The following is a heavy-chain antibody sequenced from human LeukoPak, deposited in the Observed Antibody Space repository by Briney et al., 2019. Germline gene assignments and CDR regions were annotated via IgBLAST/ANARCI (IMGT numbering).Heavy chain of an antibody. CDR2: IYTSGST. Sequence: PSETLSLTCTVSGGSISSYYWSWIRQPAGKGLEWIGRIYTSGSTNYNPSLKSRVTMSVDTSKNQFSLKLSSVTAADTAVYYCARGSSGSPYYYYYMDVWGKGTTVTVSS. CDR1: GGSISSYY. CDR3: ARGSSGSPYYYYYMDV. D-gene: IGHD3-22*01. V-gene: IGHV4-4*07. J-gene: IGHJ6*03.